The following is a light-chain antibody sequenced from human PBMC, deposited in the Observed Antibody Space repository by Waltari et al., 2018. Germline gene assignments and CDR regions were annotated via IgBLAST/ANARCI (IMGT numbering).Light chain of an antibody. J-gene: IGLJ3*02. Sequence: QSVLTQPPSVPGTPGQSVPISCSGSNSHLGGTSVIWYQQLPGKAPKLLIYNDNQGPSGVPDRFSASKSGTSASLAITGLQSEDEADYYCAVWDDSLGGVFGGGTKLTVL. V-gene: IGLV1-44*01. CDR3: AVWDDSLGGV. CDR2: NDN. CDR1: NSHLGGTS.